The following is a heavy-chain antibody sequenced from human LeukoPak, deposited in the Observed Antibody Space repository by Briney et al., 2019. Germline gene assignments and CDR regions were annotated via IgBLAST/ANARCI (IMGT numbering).Heavy chain of an antibody. CDR2: INTDGTVT. CDR1: GFTFSKYW. CDR3: ATKQWLAPPPDS. V-gene: IGHV3-74*01. J-gene: IGHJ4*02. D-gene: IGHD6-19*01. Sequence: QPGGSLRLSCAASGFTFSKYWMLWVRHAPGKGLESVSRINTDGTVTTYADSAKGRFTVSRDNADNTMFLQMNSVRDEDTAVYYCATKQWLAPPPDSWGQGTPVTVSS.